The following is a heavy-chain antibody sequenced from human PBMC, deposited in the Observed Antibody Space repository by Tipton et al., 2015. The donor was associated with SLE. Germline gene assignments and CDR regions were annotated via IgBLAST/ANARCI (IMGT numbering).Heavy chain of an antibody. Sequence: GSLRLSCTASGFTFGDYAMSWFRQAPGKGLEWVDNIKQDGSEKYYVDSVKGRFTISRDNAKNSLYLQMNSLRAEDTAVYYCARGGAPLQYRGYGMDVWGQETTVTVSS. J-gene: IGHJ6*02. D-gene: IGHD4-11*01. CDR2: IKQDGSEK. CDR1: GFTFGDYA. CDR3: ARGGAPLQYRGYGMDV. V-gene: IGHV3-7*01.